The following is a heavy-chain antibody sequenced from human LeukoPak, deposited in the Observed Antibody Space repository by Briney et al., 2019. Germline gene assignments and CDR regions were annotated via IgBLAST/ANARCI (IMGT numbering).Heavy chain of an antibody. Sequence: GGSLTLSCAVSGFIFTGYDMSWCRQAPGKGLEYVSSLSENERVAFFANSVKVRFTISRDDSKSTMYLQMGRLTTEDTAVYYCARLSGNPTRPTAPDYWGQGTLVTVSS. J-gene: IGHJ4*02. CDR2: LSENERVA. D-gene: IGHD1-1*01. CDR3: ARLSGNPTRPTAPDY. CDR1: GFIFTGYD. V-gene: IGHV3-64*01.